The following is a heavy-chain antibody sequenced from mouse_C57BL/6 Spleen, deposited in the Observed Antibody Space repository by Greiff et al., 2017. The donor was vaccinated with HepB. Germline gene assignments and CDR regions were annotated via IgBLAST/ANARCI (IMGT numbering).Heavy chain of an antibody. V-gene: IGHV1-54*01. CDR3: ARGDYAFDY. D-gene: IGHD2-13*01. J-gene: IGHJ2*01. CDR1: GYAFTNYL. CDR2: INPGSGGT. Sequence: QVQLKQSGAELVRPGTSVKVSCKASGYAFTNYLIEWVKQRPGQGLEWIGVINPGSGGTNYNEKFKGKATLTADKSSSTAYMQLSSLTSEDSAVYFCARGDYAFDYWGQGTTLTVSS.